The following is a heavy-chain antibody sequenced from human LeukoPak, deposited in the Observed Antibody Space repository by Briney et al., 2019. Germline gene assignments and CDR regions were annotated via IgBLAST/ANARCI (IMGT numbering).Heavy chain of an antibody. J-gene: IGHJ4*02. Sequence: ASVKVSCKASGYTFTNYGISWVRQAPGQGLERMGWISTYNGNTNYAQSLQGRVTMTTDTSTGTAYMELRSLRSEDTAVYYCARGDLLAVVPYWWGQGTLVTVSS. CDR2: ISTYNGNT. V-gene: IGHV1-18*01. CDR1: GYTFTNYG. D-gene: IGHD2-15*01. CDR3: ARGDLLAVVPYW.